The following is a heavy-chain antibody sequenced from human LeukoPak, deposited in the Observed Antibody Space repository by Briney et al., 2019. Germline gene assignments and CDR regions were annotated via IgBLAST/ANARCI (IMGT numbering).Heavy chain of an antibody. CDR2: ISSSGSTI. J-gene: IGHJ6*04. V-gene: IGHV3-48*03. CDR1: GFTFSSYA. Sequence: GGSLRLSCEASGFTFSSYAMYWVRQAPGKGLEWVSYISSSGSTIYYADSVKGRFTISRDNAKNSLYLQMNSLRAEDTAVYYCAELGITMIGGVWGKGTTVTISS. CDR3: AELGITMIGGV. D-gene: IGHD3-10*02.